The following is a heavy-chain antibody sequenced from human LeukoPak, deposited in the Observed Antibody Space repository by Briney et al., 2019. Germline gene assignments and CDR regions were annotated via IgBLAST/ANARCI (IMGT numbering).Heavy chain of an antibody. CDR1: GFTFSSYG. Sequence: PGGSLRLSCEGSGFTFSSYGMNWFRQAPGKGLEWISYISRTTSTIYYADSVRGRLTVSRDNAKNSLFLQMHSLRAEDTAVYYCARDKIEWLREPYFDYWGQGVLVTVAS. V-gene: IGHV3-48*04. CDR3: ARDKIEWLREPYFDY. CDR2: ISRTTSTI. J-gene: IGHJ4*02. D-gene: IGHD5-12*01.